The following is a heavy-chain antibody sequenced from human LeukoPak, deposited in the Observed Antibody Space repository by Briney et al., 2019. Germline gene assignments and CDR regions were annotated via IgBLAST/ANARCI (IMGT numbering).Heavy chain of an antibody. CDR2: ISYDGSNK. CDR3: AKRGIAARREDFDY. D-gene: IGHD6-6*01. Sequence: GRSLRLSCAASGFTFCSSGMHWVRQAPGKGLEWVAVISYDGSNKYYADSVKGRFVISRDNSQNTLYLQMNSLRAEDTAVYYCAKRGIAARREDFDYWGQGTLVTVSS. J-gene: IGHJ4*02. V-gene: IGHV3-30*18. CDR1: GFTFCSSG.